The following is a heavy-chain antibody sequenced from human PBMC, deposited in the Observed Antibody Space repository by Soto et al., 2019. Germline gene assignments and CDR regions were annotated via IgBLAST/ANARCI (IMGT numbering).Heavy chain of an antibody. CDR2: INPNSGGT. J-gene: IGHJ4*02. V-gene: IGHV1-2*04. CDR3: ARALIRAADSDY. D-gene: IGHD6-13*01. Sequence: ASVKVSCKASGYTFTGYYMHWVRQAPGQGLEWMGWINPNSGGTNYAQKFQGWVTMTRDTSISTAYMELSRLRSDDTAVYYCARALIRAADSDYWGQGTLVTVSS. CDR1: GYTFTGYY.